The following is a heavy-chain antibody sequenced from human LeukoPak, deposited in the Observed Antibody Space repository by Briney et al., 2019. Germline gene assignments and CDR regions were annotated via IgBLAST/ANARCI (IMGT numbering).Heavy chain of an antibody. D-gene: IGHD3-22*01. Sequence: GGSLRLSCAASGFTFSSYSMNWVRQAPGKGLEWVSSISSSSSYIYYADSVKGRFTISRDNAKNSLYLQMNSLRAEDTAGYYCARVRYYDSSGYNWFDPWGQGTLVTVSS. V-gene: IGHV3-21*01. CDR2: ISSSSSYI. J-gene: IGHJ5*02. CDR3: ARVRYYDSSGYNWFDP. CDR1: GFTFSSYS.